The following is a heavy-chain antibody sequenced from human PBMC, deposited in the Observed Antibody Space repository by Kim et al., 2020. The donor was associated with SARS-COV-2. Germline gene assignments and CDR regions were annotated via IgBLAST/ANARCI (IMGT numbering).Heavy chain of an antibody. D-gene: IGHD3-3*01. J-gene: IGHJ6*02. V-gene: IGHV1-18*01. CDR1: GYTFTSYG. Sequence: ASVKVSCKASGYTFTSYGISWVRQAPGQGLEWMGWISAYNGNTNYAQKPQGRVTMTTDTSTSTAYMGLRSLRSDDTAVYYCARDLRITIFGVVIRGYYYYGMDVWGQGTTVTVS. CDR2: ISAYNGNT. CDR3: ARDLRITIFGVVIRGYYYYGMDV.